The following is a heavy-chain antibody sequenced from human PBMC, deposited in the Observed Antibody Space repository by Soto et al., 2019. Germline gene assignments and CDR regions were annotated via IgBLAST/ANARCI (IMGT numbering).Heavy chain of an antibody. CDR3: ASKILLGY. Sequence: LRLSCAASGFTFSSYAMHWVRQASGKGLEWVAVISSDGSNKYYADSVKGRFTISRDDSKNTVYLHMNSLRPEDTALYYCASKILLGYWGQGTLVTVSS. CDR2: ISSDGSNK. CDR1: GFTFSSYA. D-gene: IGHD1-1*01. J-gene: IGHJ4*02. V-gene: IGHV3-30-3*01.